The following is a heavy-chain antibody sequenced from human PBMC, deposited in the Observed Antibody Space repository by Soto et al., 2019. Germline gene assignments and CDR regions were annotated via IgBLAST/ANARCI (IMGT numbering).Heavy chain of an antibody. V-gene: IGHV3-23*01. CDR1: GFTFSSYA. Sequence: GGSLRLSCAASGFTFSSYARSWVRQAPGKGLEWVSAISGSGGSTYYADSVKGRFTISRDNSKNTLYLQMNSLRAEDTAVYYYAKPSNKYCSGGSCYKNWGQGTLVTVS. J-gene: IGHJ4*02. D-gene: IGHD2-15*01. CDR3: AKPSNKYCSGGSCYKN. CDR2: ISGSGGST.